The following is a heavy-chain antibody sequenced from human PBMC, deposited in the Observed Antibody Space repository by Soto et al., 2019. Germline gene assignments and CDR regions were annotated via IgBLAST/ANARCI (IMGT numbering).Heavy chain of an antibody. Sequence: QAQLVQSGAEVKKPGSSVKVSCKASGGTFSSYTISWVRQAPGQGLEWMGRIIPILGIANYAQKFQGRVTITADKSTSTAYMELSSLRSEDTAVYYCARERDYYGSGSHFDYWGQGTLVTVSS. D-gene: IGHD3-10*01. CDR2: IIPILGIA. V-gene: IGHV1-69*08. J-gene: IGHJ4*02. CDR1: GGTFSSYT. CDR3: ARERDYYGSGSHFDY.